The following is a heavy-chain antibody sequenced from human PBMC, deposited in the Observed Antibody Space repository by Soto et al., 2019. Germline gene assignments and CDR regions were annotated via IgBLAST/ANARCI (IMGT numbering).Heavy chain of an antibody. Sequence: GASVKVSCKASGGTFSSYAISWVRQAPGQGLEWMGGIIPIFGTANYAQKFQGRVTITADESTSTAYMELSSLRSEDTAVYYCARADTAEDRIVVVTGHGMDVWGQGTTVTVSS. CDR2: IIPIFGTA. CDR3: ARADTAEDRIVVVTGHGMDV. J-gene: IGHJ6*02. D-gene: IGHD2-21*02. CDR1: GGTFSSYA. V-gene: IGHV1-69*13.